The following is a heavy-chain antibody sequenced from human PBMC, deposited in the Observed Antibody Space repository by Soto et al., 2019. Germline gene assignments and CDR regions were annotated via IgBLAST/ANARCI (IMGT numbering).Heavy chain of an antibody. CDR2: ISYDGSNK. V-gene: IGHV3-30*18. J-gene: IGHJ6*02. CDR3: AKDGEYHLLYYYSGMDV. D-gene: IGHD2-2*01. Sequence: PGGSLRLSCAASVFTFSSYGMHRVRQAPGKGLEWVAFISYDGSNKYYADSVKGRFTISRDNSKNTLYLQMNSLRAEDTAVYYCAKDGEYHLLYYYSGMDVWGQGTTVTVSS. CDR1: VFTFSSYG.